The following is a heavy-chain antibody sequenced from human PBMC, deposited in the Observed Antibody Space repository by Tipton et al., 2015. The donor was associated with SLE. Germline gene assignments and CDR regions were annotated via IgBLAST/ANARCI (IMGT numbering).Heavy chain of an antibody. CDR1: GGSFSAYY. CDR3: AREGVVRKVGY. J-gene: IGHJ4*02. V-gene: IGHV4-34*01. CDR2: INQNAGT. D-gene: IGHD3-3*01. Sequence: TLSLTCAVYGGSFSAYYWSWIRQPPGKGLEWIGGINQNAGTRYNPSLKSRVTISVDTSKNQFSQKMRSVTAADTAVYYCAREGVVRKVGYWGQGTLGTGSS.